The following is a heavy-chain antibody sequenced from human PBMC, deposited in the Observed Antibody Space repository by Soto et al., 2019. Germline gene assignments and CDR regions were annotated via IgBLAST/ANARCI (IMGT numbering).Heavy chain of an antibody. Sequence: ASVKVSCKASGYTFTSYAINWVRQATGQGLEWMGWMNPNSGNTGYAQKFQGRVTMTRNTSISTAYMELSSLRSEDTAVYYCARGDSSSSTYYYYYGMDVWGQGTTVTVSS. CDR2: MNPNSGNT. J-gene: IGHJ6*02. D-gene: IGHD6-6*01. V-gene: IGHV1-8*01. CDR3: ARGDSSSSTYYYYYGMDV. CDR1: GYTFTSYA.